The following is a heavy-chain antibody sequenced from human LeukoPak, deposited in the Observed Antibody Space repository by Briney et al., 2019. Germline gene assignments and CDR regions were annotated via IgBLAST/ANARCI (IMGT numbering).Heavy chain of an antibody. CDR3: ARVRAVAGTYYYYGMDV. D-gene: IGHD6-19*01. CDR2: ISSSSSYI. J-gene: IGHJ6*02. Sequence: GGSLRLSCAASGFTFSGYSMNWVRQAPGKGLEWVSSISSSSSYIYYADSVKGRFTISRDNAKNSLYLQMNSLRAEDTAVYYCARVRAVAGTYYYYGMDVWGQGTTVTVSS. CDR1: GFTFSGYS. V-gene: IGHV3-21*01.